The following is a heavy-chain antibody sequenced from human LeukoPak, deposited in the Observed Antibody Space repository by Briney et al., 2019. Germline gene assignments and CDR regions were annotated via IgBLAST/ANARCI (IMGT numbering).Heavy chain of an antibody. CDR1: GGSISNYY. CDR2: IYASGST. J-gene: IGHJ4*02. V-gene: IGHV4-4*07. CDR3: ARTSSRGAQFDY. D-gene: IGHD2-2*01. Sequence: SEALSLTCTVSGGSISNYYWSWIRQPAGMGLEWIGRIYASGSTNYNPSLKSRVTMSVDTSNNQFSLNLSSVTAADTAVYYCARTSSRGAQFDYWGQGTLVTVSS.